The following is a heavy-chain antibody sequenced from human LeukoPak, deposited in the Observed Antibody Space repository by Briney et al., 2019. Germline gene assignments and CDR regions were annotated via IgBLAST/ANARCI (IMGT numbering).Heavy chain of an antibody. CDR1: GYTFTNYA. J-gene: IGHJ4*02. D-gene: IGHD6-13*01. CDR2: ISAYDGST. Sequence: ASVKVSCKASGYTFTNYAITWVRQAPGQGLEWMGWISAYDGSTNYAQKFQGRVTMTTDPSTRTAYMELRSLRSDDTAVYYCAREAGSGSWYPFDYWGQGTLVTVSS. CDR3: AREAGSGSWYPFDY. V-gene: IGHV1-18*01.